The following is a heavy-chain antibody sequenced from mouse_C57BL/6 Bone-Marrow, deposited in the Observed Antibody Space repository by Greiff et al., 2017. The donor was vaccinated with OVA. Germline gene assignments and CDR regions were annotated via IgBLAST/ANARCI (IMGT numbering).Heavy chain of an antibody. Sequence: QVQLQQPGAELVRPGPSVKLSCKASGYTFTSYWMHWVKQRPGQGLEWIGVIDPSDSYTNYNQKFKGKATLTVDTSSSTAYMQLSSLTSEDSAVYYCARSPSTKGYWGQGTTLTVSS. CDR2: IDPSDSYT. CDR3: ARSPSTKGY. J-gene: IGHJ2*01. V-gene: IGHV1-59*01. D-gene: IGHD2-14*01. CDR1: GYTFTSYW.